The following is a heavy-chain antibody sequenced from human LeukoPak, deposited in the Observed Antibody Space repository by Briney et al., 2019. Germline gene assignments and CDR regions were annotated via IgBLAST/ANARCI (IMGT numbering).Heavy chain of an antibody. CDR1: GYSISSGYY. CDR2: IYHSGST. CDR3: AREGIPMVFDY. J-gene: IGHJ4*02. Sequence: SETLSLTCTVSGYSISSGYYWGWIRQPPGKGLEWIGSIYHSGSTYYNPSLKSRVTISVDTSKNQFSLKLSSVTAADTAVYFCAREGIPMVFDYWGQGTLVTVSS. V-gene: IGHV4-38-2*02. D-gene: IGHD3-10*01.